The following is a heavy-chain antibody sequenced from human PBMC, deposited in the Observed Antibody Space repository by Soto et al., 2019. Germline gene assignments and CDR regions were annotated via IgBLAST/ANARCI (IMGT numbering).Heavy chain of an antibody. CDR3: ARHRKLWRFGFDY. CDR1: GGSISSYF. D-gene: IGHD3-16*01. CDR2: IYSSGST. V-gene: IGHV4-4*07. J-gene: IGHJ4*02. Sequence: PSETLSLTCTFSGGSISSYFWSWIRQPAGKGLEWIGRIYSSGSTNYRPSLKSRVTMSVDTSKNQFSLKLSSVTAADTAIYYCARHRKLWRFGFDYWGQGTLVTVSS.